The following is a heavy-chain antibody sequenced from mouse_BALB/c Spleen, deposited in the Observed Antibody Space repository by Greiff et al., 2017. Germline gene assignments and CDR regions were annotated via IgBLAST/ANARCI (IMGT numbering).Heavy chain of an antibody. CDR3: ARHYRYNWYFDV. D-gene: IGHD2-14*01. Sequence: QVQLQQPGAELVKPGASVKMSCKASGYTFTSYNMHWVKQTPGQGLEWIGAIYPGNGDTSYNQKFKGKATLTADKSSSTAYMQLSSLTSEDSAVYYCARHYRYNWYFDVWGAGTTVTVSS. V-gene: IGHV1-12*01. J-gene: IGHJ1*01. CDR2: IYPGNGDT. CDR1: GYTFTSYN.